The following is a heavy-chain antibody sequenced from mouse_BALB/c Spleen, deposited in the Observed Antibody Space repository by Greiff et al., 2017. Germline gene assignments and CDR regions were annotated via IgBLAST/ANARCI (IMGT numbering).Heavy chain of an antibody. CDR3: ARRAYYRYDGFDY. CDR1: GYAFTNYL. D-gene: IGHD2-14*01. J-gene: IGHJ2*01. CDR2: INPGSGGT. Sequence: VQLQQSGAELVRPGTSVKVSCKASGYAFTNYLIEWVKQRPGQGLEWIGVINPGSGGTNYNEKFKGKATLTADKSSSTAYMQLSSLTSDDSAVYFCARRAYYRYDGFDYWGQGTTLTVSS. V-gene: IGHV1-54*01.